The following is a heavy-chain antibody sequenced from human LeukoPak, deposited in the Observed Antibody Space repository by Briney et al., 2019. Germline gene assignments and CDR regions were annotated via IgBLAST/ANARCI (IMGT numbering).Heavy chain of an antibody. D-gene: IGHD2/OR15-2a*01. Sequence: GGSLRLSCTVSGFTVSSNSMSWVRQAPGKGLEWVSFIYSGGNTHYSDSVKGRFTISRDNSKNTLYLQMNSLRAEDTAVYYCARRAGKYSHPYDYWGQGTLVTVSS. J-gene: IGHJ4*02. CDR2: IYSGGNT. CDR1: GFTVSSNS. CDR3: ARRAGKYSHPYDY. V-gene: IGHV3-53*01.